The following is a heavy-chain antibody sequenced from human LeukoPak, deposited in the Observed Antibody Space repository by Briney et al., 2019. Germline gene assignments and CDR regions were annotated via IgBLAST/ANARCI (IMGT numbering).Heavy chain of an antibody. CDR3: ANGLAASGNFLLRDYYYFIDV. J-gene: IGHJ6*03. D-gene: IGHD1-26*01. CDR2: INGNGAAT. Sequence: GGSLRLSCAASEFTFSTYSFNWVRQAPGKGLEWVSTINGNGAATYYADSFKGRFLISRDDSKSTVYLRMNKLRVEDSGLYYCANGLAASGNFLLRDYYYFIDVWGKGTTVIVS. CDR1: EFTFSTYS. V-gene: IGHV3-23*01.